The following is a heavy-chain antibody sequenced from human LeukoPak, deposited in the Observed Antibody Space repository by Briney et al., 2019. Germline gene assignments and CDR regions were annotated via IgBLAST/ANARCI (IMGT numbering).Heavy chain of an antibody. CDR3: ARDEDSSDPPAFDI. CDR2: IYTSGST. Sequence: SETLSLTCTVSGGSISSGSYYWSWIRQPAGKGLEWIGRIYTSGSTNYNPSLKSRVTISVDTSKNQFSLKLSSVTAADTAVYYCARDEDSSDPPAFDIWGQGTMVTVSS. D-gene: IGHD6-25*01. J-gene: IGHJ3*02. V-gene: IGHV4-61*02. CDR1: GGSISSGSYY.